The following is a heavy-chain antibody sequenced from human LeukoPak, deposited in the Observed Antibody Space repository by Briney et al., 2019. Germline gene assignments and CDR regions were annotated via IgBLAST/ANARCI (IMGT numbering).Heavy chain of an antibody. CDR1: GFTLTSNY. V-gene: IGHV3-53*01. J-gene: IGHJ3*02. CDR2: FYRGGST. Sequence: GGSLRLSCAASGFTLTSNYMSWVRQAPGGGLEWVSVFYRGGSTYYADSVKGRFTISRDNFRNTLYLQMDSLRAEDTAVYYCTRARTASYTSDAFDIWGQGTMVTVSS. D-gene: IGHD1-1*01. CDR3: TRARTASYTSDAFDI.